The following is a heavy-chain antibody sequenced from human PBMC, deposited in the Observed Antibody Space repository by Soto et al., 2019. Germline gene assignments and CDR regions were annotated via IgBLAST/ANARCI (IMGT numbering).Heavy chain of an antibody. J-gene: IGHJ4*02. CDR1: GGTFSSYA. CDR3: ARDSGYDTYFDY. D-gene: IGHD5-12*01. V-gene: IGHV1-69*13. CDR2: IIPIFGTA. Sequence: SVKVSCKASGGTFSSYAISWVRQAPGQGLKWMGGIIPIFGTANYAQKFQGRVTITADESTSTAYMELSSLRSEDTAVYYCARDSGYDTYFDYWGQGTLVTVSS.